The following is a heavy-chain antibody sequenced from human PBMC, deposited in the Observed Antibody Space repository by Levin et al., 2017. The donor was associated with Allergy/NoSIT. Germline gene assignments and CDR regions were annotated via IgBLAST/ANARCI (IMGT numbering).Heavy chain of an antibody. CDR3: ATSHTQYCSGGVCYDGPLDY. Sequence: GGSLRLSCAASGLTFSNYWMHWVRQAPGKGLVWVSRINGEGTISKYADSVKSRFSISRNNAQNMFYLQINSLRAEDTAVYFCATSHTQYCSGGVCYDGPLDYWGQGALVTVSS. D-gene: IGHD2-15*01. V-gene: IGHV3-74*01. CDR1: GLTFSNYW. J-gene: IGHJ4*02. CDR2: INGEGTIS.